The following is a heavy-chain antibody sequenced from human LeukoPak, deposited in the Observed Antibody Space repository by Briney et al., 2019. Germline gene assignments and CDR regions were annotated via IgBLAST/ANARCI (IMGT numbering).Heavy chain of an antibody. CDR2: IDPSSTYI. CDR1: GFTFRSYS. J-gene: IGHJ4*02. Sequence: GGSLRLSCAASGFTFRSYSMNWVRQAPGKGLEWVSAIDPSSTYIYYADSVKGRFTISRDNAENTLYLQMNSLRAEDTAVYYCARGGYFDWLLPFDYWGQGTLVTVSS. D-gene: IGHD3-9*01. CDR3: ARGGYFDWLLPFDY. V-gene: IGHV3-21*01.